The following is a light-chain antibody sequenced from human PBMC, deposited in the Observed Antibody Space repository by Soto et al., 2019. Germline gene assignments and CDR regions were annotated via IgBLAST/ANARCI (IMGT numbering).Light chain of an antibody. Sequence: QLVLTQSSSASASLGSSVKLTCTLSSGHSSYIIAWHQQQPGKAPRYLMKLEGSGSYNKGSGVPDRFSGSSSGADLYLTISNLQFEDEADYYGDTWDSNLWVFGGGPNLIVL. V-gene: IGLV4-60*02. CDR2: LEGSGSY. J-gene: IGLJ3*02. CDR1: SGHSSYI. CDR3: DTWDSNLWV.